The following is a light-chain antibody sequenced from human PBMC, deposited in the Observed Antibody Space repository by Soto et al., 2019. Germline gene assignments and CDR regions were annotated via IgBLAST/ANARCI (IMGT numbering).Light chain of an antibody. Sequence: QSALTQPASVSGSPGQSITISCTGTSSDIGGFNYVSWYQQHPGTAPKLIIYEVSNRPSGISNRFSGSKSGNTASLTISGFQAEDEADYYCSSYTTTSTLGVFGGGTKLTVL. CDR2: EVS. CDR3: SSYTTTSTLGV. J-gene: IGLJ3*02. CDR1: SSDIGGFNY. V-gene: IGLV2-14*01.